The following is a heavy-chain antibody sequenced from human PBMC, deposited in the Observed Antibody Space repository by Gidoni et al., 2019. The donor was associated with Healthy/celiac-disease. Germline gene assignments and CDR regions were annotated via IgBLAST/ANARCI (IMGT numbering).Heavy chain of an antibody. CDR3: AKDLGDSSTFSPSHYFDY. D-gene: IGHD2-2*01. CDR2: ISGSGDST. V-gene: IGHV3-23*04. J-gene: IGHJ4*02. CDR1: GLTFSSYA. Sequence: EVQLVESGGGLVQPGGSLRLSCAASGLTFSSYAMSWVRQAPGTGLEWVSAISGSGDSTYYADSVKGRFTISRDNSKNTLYLQMNRLRAEDTAVYYCAKDLGDSSTFSPSHYFDYWGQGTLVTVSS.